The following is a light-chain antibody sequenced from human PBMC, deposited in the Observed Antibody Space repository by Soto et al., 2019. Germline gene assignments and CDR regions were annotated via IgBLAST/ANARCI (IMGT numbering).Light chain of an antibody. J-gene: IGLJ2*01. V-gene: IGLV2-14*01. CDR3: SSYTSSIPV. Sequence: QSALTQPASVSGSPGQSITISCTGTSSDVGGYNYVSWYQQHPGKAPKLMIYEVSNRPSGVSNRFSGSKPGNTASLTISGLQAEDEADYYCSSYTSSIPVFGGGTKVTVL. CDR2: EVS. CDR1: SSDVGGYNY.